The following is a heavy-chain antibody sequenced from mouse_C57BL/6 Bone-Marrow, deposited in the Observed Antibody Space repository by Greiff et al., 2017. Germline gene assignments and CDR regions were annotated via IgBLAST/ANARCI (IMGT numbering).Heavy chain of an antibody. CDR2: IDPSDSET. J-gene: IGHJ2*01. V-gene: IGHV1-52*01. D-gene: IGHD2-3*01. Sequence: QVQLQQPGAELVRPGSSVKLSCKASGYTFTSYWMHWVKQRPIQGLEWIGNIDPSDSETHYNQKFKDKATLTVDKSSSTAYMQLSSLTSEDSAVYYCERRGGYYDYFDYWGQGTTLTVSS. CDR3: ERRGGYYDYFDY. CDR1: GYTFTSYW.